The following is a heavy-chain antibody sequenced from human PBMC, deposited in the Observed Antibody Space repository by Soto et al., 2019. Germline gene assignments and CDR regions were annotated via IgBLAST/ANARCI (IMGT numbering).Heavy chain of an antibody. CDR3: ARDLFGESTAFDY. Sequence: SVKVSCKASGGTFSSYTISWVRQAPGQGLEWMGRIIPILGIANYAQKFQGRVTITADKSTSTAYMELSSLRSEDTAVYYCARDLFGESTAFDYWGQGTLVTVSS. CDR1: GGTFSSYT. D-gene: IGHD3-10*02. V-gene: IGHV1-69*04. CDR2: IIPILGIA. J-gene: IGHJ4*02.